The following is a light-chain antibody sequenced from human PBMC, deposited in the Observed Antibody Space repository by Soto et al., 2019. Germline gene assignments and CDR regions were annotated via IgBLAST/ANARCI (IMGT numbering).Light chain of an antibody. CDR2: GEY. CDR1: QDVGDF. V-gene: IGKV1-9*01. J-gene: IGKJ5*01. Sequence: IHLTQSPSILSASVGDRVTLTCRASQDVGDFLAWYQHAPGKAPDLLIYGEYTLQSGVPSRFSGSGSGTEFSLTITGLQPEDFATYYCQYLNGVPTITFGQGTRLEI. CDR3: QYLNGVPTIT.